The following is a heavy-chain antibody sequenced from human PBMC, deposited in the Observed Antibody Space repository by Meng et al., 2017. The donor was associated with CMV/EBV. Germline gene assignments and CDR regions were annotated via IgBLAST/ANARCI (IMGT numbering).Heavy chain of an antibody. CDR2: INNSGGT. Sequence: SQTLSLTCVVYGGSFSGSYWNWIRQSPGKGLEWIGEINNSGGTYYNPSLETRVAISIDTSKKQFSLKLNPVTAADSAVYYCATRSISYRAEYYLQWGQGTMVTVSS. D-gene: IGHD3-10*01. CDR3: ATRSISYRAEYYLQ. V-gene: IGHV4-34*01. J-gene: IGHJ1*01. CDR1: GGSFSGSY.